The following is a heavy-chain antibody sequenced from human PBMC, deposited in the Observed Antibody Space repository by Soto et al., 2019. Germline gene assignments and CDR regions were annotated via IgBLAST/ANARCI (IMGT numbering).Heavy chain of an antibody. Sequence: QVQLQESGPGLVKPSETLSLTCTVSGGSVRTGGYYWSWIRQHPGKGLEWIGCIYYSGATYYNPSLKSRVTISVDTSKNQSSLQLTSLTAADTAVYYCARDGGIVGGYYLDYWGQGTLVTVSS. J-gene: IGHJ4*02. CDR1: GGSVRTGGYY. D-gene: IGHD3-16*02. CDR2: IYYSGAT. CDR3: ARDGGIVGGYYLDY. V-gene: IGHV4-31*03.